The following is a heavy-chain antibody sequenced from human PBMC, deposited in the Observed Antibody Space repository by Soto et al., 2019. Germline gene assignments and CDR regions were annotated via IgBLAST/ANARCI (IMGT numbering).Heavy chain of an antibody. CDR2: INHSGST. CDR3: ARGATVTTAHYYYYMDV. J-gene: IGHJ6*03. CDR1: GGSFSGYY. V-gene: IGHV4-34*01. D-gene: IGHD4-17*01. Sequence: QVQLQQWGAGLLKPSETLSLTCAVYGGSFSGYYWSWIRQPPGKGLEWIGEINHSGSTNYNPSLKSRVTISVDTSKNQFSLKLSSVTGADTAVYYCARGATVTTAHYYYYMDVWGKGTTVTVSS.